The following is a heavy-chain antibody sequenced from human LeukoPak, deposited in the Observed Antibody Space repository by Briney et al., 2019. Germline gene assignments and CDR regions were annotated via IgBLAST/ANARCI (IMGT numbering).Heavy chain of an antibody. J-gene: IGHJ4*02. V-gene: IGHV3-23*01. CDR1: GLTFSSHA. D-gene: IGHD6-6*01. Sequence: GGSLRLSCAPSGLTFSSHAQSWVRDAPGEGREWVADISGSGANTYYADAVKGRFTIARDNSKITLSLQMNSLRADDTAVYYCAKDRFSSSGTFFDSWGQGTLVTVSS. CDR2: ISGSGANT. CDR3: AKDRFSSSGTFFDS.